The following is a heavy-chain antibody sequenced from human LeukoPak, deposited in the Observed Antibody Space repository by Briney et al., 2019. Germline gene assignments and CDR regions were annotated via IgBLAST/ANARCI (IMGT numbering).Heavy chain of an antibody. J-gene: IGHJ4*02. D-gene: IGHD1-26*01. CDR2: IYYSGST. CDR3: AGQSGSYPIDY. V-gene: IGHV4-39*01. Sequence: SETLSLTCTVSGGSISSSSYYWGWIRQPPGKGLEWIGSIYYSGSTYYNPSLKSRVTISVDTSKNQFSLKLSSVTAADTAVYYCAGQSGSYPIDYWGQGTLVTVSS. CDR1: GGSISSSSYY.